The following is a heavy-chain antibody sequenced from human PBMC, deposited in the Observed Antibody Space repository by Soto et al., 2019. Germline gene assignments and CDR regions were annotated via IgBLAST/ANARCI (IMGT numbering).Heavy chain of an antibody. Sequence: EVQLVESGGGLVQPGGSLRLSCEASGFTFRNYDMHWVRQGTGKGLEWVSGISAAGDPDYADSVEGRFTISRENAQNSCVLKMNSLIVGDTAVYYCARTDRDFDGLDVWGQGTTVIVSS. J-gene: IGHJ6*02. V-gene: IGHV3-13*05. CDR1: GFTFRNYD. CDR2: ISAAGDP. CDR3: ARTDRDFDGLDV.